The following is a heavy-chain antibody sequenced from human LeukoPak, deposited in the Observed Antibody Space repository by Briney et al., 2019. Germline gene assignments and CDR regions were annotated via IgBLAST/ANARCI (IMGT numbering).Heavy chain of an antibody. V-gene: IGHV3-33*01. CDR3: ARDLCSTTSCFDY. CDR1: GFIFSSYG. Sequence: PGRSLRLSCVTSGFIFSSYGIHWVRQAPGKGLEWVAWHFASNKYYAESVRGRFTMSRDNSKNTLYLQMDSLRVEDTAVYYCARDLCSTTSCFDYWGQGTLVSVSS. D-gene: IGHD2-2*01. J-gene: IGHJ4*02. CDR2: WHFASNK.